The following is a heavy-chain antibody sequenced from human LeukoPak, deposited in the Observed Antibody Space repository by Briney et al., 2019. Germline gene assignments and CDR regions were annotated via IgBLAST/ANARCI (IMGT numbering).Heavy chain of an antibody. Sequence: ASVKVSCKASGYTFTNYAIHWVRQAPGKGLEWMGWMNPNSGNTGYAKKLQGRVPMTRNTSISTAYMELTRLTSEDTAVYYCARGDAGYFFYYGLDVWGQGTTGTVSS. CDR1: GYTFTNYA. CDR2: MNPNSGNT. J-gene: IGHJ6*02. CDR3: ARGDAGYFFYYGLDV. V-gene: IGHV1-8*01.